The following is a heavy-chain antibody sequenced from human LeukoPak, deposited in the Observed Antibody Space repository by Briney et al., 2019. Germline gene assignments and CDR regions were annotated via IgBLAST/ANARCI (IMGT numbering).Heavy chain of an antibody. CDR2: IRSKAYGGTT. CDR3: TREHMVAVAAYFDY. D-gene: IGHD6-19*01. V-gene: IGHV3-49*04. J-gene: IGHJ4*02. CDR1: GFTVSSNY. Sequence: GGSLRLSCAASGFTVSSNYMSWVRQAPGKGLEWVGFIRSKAYGGTTEYAASVKGRFTISRDDSKSIAYLQMNSLKTEDTAVYYCTREHMVAVAAYFDYWGQGTLVTVSS.